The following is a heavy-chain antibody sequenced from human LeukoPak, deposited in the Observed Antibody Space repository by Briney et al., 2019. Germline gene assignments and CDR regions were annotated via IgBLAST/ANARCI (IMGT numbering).Heavy chain of an antibody. J-gene: IGHJ4*02. D-gene: IGHD3-10*01. CDR1: GFTFSSYG. V-gene: IGHV4-34*01. CDR3: ASRRAVRGVPLLRAFDY. Sequence: PGGPLRLSCAASGFTFSSYGMHWVRQPPGKGLEWIGEINHSGSTNYNPSLKSRVTISVDTSKNQFSLKLSSVTAADTAVYYCASRRAVRGVPLLRAFDYWGQGTLVTVSS. CDR2: INHSGST.